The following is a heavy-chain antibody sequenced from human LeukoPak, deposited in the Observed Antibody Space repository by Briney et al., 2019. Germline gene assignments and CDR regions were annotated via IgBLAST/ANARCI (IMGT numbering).Heavy chain of an antibody. CDR3: ARGNSDRFPPYMDY. J-gene: IGHJ4*02. Sequence: PSETLSLTCTVSGYSISSGNYWGWIRQSPGKGLEWIGTIYHSGSTYYNPSLKSRVTISVDTSKNQISLKLSSVTAADTAIYYCARGNSDRFPPYMDYWGQGILVIVSS. D-gene: IGHD2-21*01. CDR1: GYSISSGNY. V-gene: IGHV4-38-2*02. CDR2: IYHSGST.